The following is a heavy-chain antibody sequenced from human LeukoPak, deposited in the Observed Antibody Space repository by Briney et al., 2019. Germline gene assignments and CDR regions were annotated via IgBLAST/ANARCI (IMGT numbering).Heavy chain of an antibody. J-gene: IGHJ6*03. CDR2: ISGSGGST. CDR3: AKIGRKYDFWTGFYEEEVDYMDV. V-gene: IGHV3-23*01. Sequence: PGGSLRLSCAASGFTFSSYAVSWVRQAPGKGLEWVSAISGSGGSTYYADSVKGRFTISRDNSRNTVYLLMDSLRAEDTAVYYCAKIGRKYDFWTGFYEEEVDYMDVWGKGTTVTVSS. CDR1: GFTFSSYA. D-gene: IGHD3-3*01.